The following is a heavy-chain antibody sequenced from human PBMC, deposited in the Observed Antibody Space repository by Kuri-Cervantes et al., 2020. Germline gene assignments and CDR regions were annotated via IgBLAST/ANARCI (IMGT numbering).Heavy chain of an antibody. CDR1: GFTFSSYS. V-gene: IGHV3-21*01. Sequence: GESLKISCAASGFTFSSYSMNWVRQAPGKGLEWVSSISSSSSYIYYADSVKGRFTISRDNSKNTLYLQMNSLRAEDTAVYYCASITGWYAYWGQGTLVTVSS. CDR3: ASITGWYAY. CDR2: ISSSSSYI. J-gene: IGHJ4*02. D-gene: IGHD6-19*01.